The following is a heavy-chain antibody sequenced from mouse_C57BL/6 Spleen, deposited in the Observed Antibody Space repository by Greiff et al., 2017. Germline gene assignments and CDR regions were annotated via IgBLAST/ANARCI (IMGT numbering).Heavy chain of an antibody. CDR3: ASGSTGTPKRGLAY. V-gene: IGHV2-6*01. D-gene: IGHD4-1*02. J-gene: IGHJ3*01. CDR2: IWGVGST. CDR1: GFSLTSYG. Sequence: VQLVESGPGLVAPSQSLSITCTVSGFSLTSYGVDWVRQSPGKGLEWLGVIWGVGSTNYNSALKSRLSISKDNSKSQVFLKMNSLQTDDTAMYYCASGSTGTPKRGLAYWGQGTLVTVSA.